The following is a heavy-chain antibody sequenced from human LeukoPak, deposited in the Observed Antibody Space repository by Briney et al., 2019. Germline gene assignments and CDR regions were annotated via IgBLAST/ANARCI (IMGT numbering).Heavy chain of an antibody. CDR3: AREGPRVYFQH. V-gene: IGHV3-7*01. CDR2: IKQDGSEK. Sequence: GGSLRLSCAASGFTFSSYWMSWVRQAPGKGLEWVANIKQDGSEKYYADSVKGRFTISRDNAKNSLYLQMNSLRAEDTAVYYCAREGPRVYFQHWGQGTLVTVSS. D-gene: IGHD3-10*01. J-gene: IGHJ1*01. CDR1: GFTFSSYW.